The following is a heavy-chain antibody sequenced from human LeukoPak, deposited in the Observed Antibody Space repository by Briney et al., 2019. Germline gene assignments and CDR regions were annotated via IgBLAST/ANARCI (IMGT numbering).Heavy chain of an antibody. V-gene: IGHV3-30*18. J-gene: IGHJ4*02. Sequence: PGRPLRLSRAASGFTFSSYGMHWVRQAPGKGLEWVAVISYDGSNKYYADSVKGRFTISRDNSKNTLYLQMNSLRAEDTAVYYCAKDRDWYYFDYWGQGTLVTVSS. D-gene: IGHD5-24*01. CDR3: AKDRDWYYFDY. CDR1: GFTFSSYG. CDR2: ISYDGSNK.